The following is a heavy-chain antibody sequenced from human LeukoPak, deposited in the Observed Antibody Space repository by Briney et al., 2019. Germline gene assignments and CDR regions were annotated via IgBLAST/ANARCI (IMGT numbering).Heavy chain of an antibody. J-gene: IGHJ4*02. CDR2: ISAYNGNT. CDR3: ARLKYCTNGVCYAGFDY. CDR1: GGTFSSYA. D-gene: IGHD2-8*01. Sequence: GASVKVSCKASGGTFSSYAISWVRQAPGQGLEWMGWISAYNGNTKYSQKFQGRVTITRDTSAVTAYMELSSLRSEDTAVYYCARLKYCTNGVCYAGFDYWGQGTLVTVSS. V-gene: IGHV1-3*01.